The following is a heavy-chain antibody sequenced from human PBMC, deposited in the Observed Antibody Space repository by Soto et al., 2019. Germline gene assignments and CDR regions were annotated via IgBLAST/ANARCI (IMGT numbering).Heavy chain of an antibody. Sequence: GSLRLSCAASGFTFSDYYMSWIRQAPGKGLELVSYISTGTTYTDYADSVKGRFTISRDNAKNSLYLQMNSLRAEDTAVYYCARVRTHYPGWGQGALVTVSS. D-gene: IGHD3-10*01. CDR2: ISTGTTYT. CDR3: ARVRTHYPG. J-gene: IGHJ4*02. CDR1: GFTFSDYY. V-gene: IGHV3-11*06.